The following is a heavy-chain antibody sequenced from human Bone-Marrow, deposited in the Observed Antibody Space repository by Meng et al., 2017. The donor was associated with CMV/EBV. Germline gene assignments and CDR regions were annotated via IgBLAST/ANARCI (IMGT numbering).Heavy chain of an antibody. D-gene: IGHD6-19*01. CDR1: GYTFNGYY. CDR2: INPNSDDT. J-gene: IGHJ4*02. V-gene: IGHV1-2*02. Sequence: ASVKVSCKASGYTFNGYYIHWVRQAPGRGLEWMGWINPNSDDTNYAQKFQGKVTMTRDTSISTAYMELTSLRPDDTAVYYCARDIPGSRYSSGWPLGYWGQGTLVTVSS. CDR3: ARDIPGSRYSSGWPLGY.